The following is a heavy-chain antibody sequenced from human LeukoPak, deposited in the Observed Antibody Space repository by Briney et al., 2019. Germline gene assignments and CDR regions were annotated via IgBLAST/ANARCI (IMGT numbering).Heavy chain of an antibody. CDR2: INWNGGST. CDR1: GFTFDDYA. J-gene: IGHJ5*02. V-gene: IGHV3-20*04. D-gene: IGHD6-19*01. Sequence: GGSLRLSCAASGFTFDDYAMHWVRQAPGKGLEWVSGINWNGGSTGYADSVKGRFTISRDNAKNSLFLQMNSLRVEDTALYYCVREGGSDWYSGWFDPWGQGTQVTVSS. CDR3: VREGGSDWYSGWFDP.